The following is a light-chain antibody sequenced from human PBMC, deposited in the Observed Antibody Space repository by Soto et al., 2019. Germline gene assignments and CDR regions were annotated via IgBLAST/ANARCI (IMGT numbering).Light chain of an antibody. V-gene: IGKV3-11*01. CDR2: DAS. CDR1: QSISSQ. J-gene: IGKJ5*01. CDR3: QQRHMWPIT. Sequence: EIVLTQSPATLSLSPGERATLSCRASQSISSQLAWYQQKPGQAPRLLIHDASNRATGIPARFSGSGSSTDFTLTISSLEPEDSAVYYCQQRHMWPITFGQGTRLEIK.